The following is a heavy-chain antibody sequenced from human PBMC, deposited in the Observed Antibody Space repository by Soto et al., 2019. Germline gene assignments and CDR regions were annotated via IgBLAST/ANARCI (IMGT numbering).Heavy chain of an antibody. CDR2: MNPNSGNT. V-gene: IGHV1-8*01. Sequence: QVQLVQSGAEVKKPGASVKVSCKASGYTFTSYDINWVRQATGQGLEWMGWMNPNSGNTGYAQKFQGWVTMTRDTSISTAYMELSRLRSDDTAVYYCVLQTPRSYYGMDVWGQGTTVTVSS. J-gene: IGHJ6*02. CDR1: GYTFTSYD. CDR3: VLQTPRSYYGMDV. D-gene: IGHD3-16*02.